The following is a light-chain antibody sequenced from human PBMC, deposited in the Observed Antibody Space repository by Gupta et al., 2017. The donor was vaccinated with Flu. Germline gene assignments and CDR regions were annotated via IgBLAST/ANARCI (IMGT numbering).Light chain of an antibody. V-gene: IGLV2-14*01. CDR1: SSDVVGYNY. CDR2: EDS. Sequence: QSPLTQPASVAGSPGQSITISCTGSSSDVVGYNYVSWYQQHPGQAPKFMISEDSKRPSGVSDRFSGSKSGTTASLTITGVQAEDEADYYCHSPKSTSTIGVFGGGTKLTVL. CDR3: HSPKSTSTIGV. J-gene: IGLJ3*02.